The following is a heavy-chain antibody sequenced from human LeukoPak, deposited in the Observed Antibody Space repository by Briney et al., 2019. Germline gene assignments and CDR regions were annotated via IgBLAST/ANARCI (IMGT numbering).Heavy chain of an antibody. J-gene: IGHJ4*02. V-gene: IGHV4-39*01. CDR1: GGSISSSSYY. CDR2: IYYSGST. D-gene: IGHD3-22*01. CDR3: ARFPDYYYDSSGAGDY. Sequence: SETLSLTCTVSGGSISSSSYYWGWIRQPPGKGLEWIGSIYYSGSTYYNPSLKSRVTISVDTYKNQFSLKLSSVTAADTAVYYCARFPDYYYDSSGAGDYWGQGTLVTVSS.